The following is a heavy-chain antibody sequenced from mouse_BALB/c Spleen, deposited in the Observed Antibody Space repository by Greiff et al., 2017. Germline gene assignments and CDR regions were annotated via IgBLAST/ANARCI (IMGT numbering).Heavy chain of an antibody. CDR3: ARGITTVVEGYFDY. V-gene: IGHV1S56*01. D-gene: IGHD1-1*01. J-gene: IGHJ2*01. Sequence: QVQLQQSGPELVKPGASVRISCKASGYTFTSYYIHWVKQRPGQGLEWIGWIYPGNVNTKYNEKFKGKATLTADKSSSTAYMQLSSLTSEDSAVYFCARGITTVVEGYFDYWGQGTTLTVSS. CDR2: IYPGNVNT. CDR1: GYTFTSYY.